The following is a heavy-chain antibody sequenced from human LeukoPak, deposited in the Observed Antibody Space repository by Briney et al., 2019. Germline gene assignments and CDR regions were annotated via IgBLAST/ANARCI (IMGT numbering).Heavy chain of an antibody. V-gene: IGHV3-30-3*01. Sequence: GGSLRLSCAASGFTFSSYAMHWVRQAPGKGLEWVAVISYDGSNKYYADSVKGRFTTSRDNSKNTLYLQMNSLRAEDTAVYYCATEFVPYSRSWYYYYYGMDVWGQGTTVTVSS. J-gene: IGHJ6*02. CDR3: ATEFVPYSRSWYYYYYGMDV. CDR1: GFTFSSYA. D-gene: IGHD6-13*01. CDR2: ISYDGSNK.